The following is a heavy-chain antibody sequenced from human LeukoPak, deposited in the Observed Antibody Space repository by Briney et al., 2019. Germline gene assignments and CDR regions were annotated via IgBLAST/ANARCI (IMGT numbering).Heavy chain of an antibody. Sequence: PGGSLRLSCAAPGFTFSDAWMRWVRQAPGKGLEWVGRIKSRTDCWTTDYTAPVKGRFTISRDDSKNTVFLQMNTLRTEDTAEHYCTPGLLRRYAFDIWGRGTMVTVSS. CDR2: IKSRTDCWTT. V-gene: IGHV3-15*01. CDR3: TPGLLRRYAFDI. D-gene: IGHD1-26*01. J-gene: IGHJ3*02. CDR1: GFTFSDAW.